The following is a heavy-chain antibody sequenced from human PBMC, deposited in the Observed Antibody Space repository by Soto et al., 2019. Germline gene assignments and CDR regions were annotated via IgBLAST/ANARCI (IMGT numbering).Heavy chain of an antibody. CDR1: GGSFSGYY. J-gene: IGHJ4*02. CDR2: INHSVST. D-gene: IGHD2-8*02. V-gene: IGHV4-34*01. CDR3: ARDKSTGLFDY. Sequence: QVQLQQWGAGLLKPSETLSLTCAVYGGSFSGYYWTWIRQPPGTGLEWIGEINHSVSTNYNPSLKSRVTVSVDTSKNQFSLKLTSVTAADTAVYYCARDKSTGLFDYWGQGTLVTVSS.